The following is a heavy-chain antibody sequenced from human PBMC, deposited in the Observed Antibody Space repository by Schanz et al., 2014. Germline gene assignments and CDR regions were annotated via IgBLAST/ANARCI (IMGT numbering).Heavy chain of an antibody. J-gene: IGHJ6*02. CDR2: INPSSGGT. CDR3: VRALFGSGHGDV. V-gene: IGHV1-2*02. D-gene: IGHD3-10*01. Sequence: QVQLVQSGVEVKKPGASVKVSCKASGYSFTGYYMNWVRQAPGQGLEWMGWINPSSGGTNYAQKFQGRVTMTRDTSISTAYMELNRLRSDDTAVYYCVRALFGSGHGDVWGQGTTVTVSS. CDR1: GYSFTGYY.